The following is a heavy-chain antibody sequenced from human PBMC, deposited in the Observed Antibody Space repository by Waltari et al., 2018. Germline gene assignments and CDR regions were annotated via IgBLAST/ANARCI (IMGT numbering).Heavy chain of an antibody. CDR1: GGSFSGYY. V-gene: IGHV4-34*01. Sequence: QVQLQQWGAGLLKPSETLSLTCAVYGGSFSGYYWSWIRQPPGKGLEWIGEINHSGSTNYNPSLKSRVTRSVDTSKNQFSLKLSSVTAADTAVYYCARCGSRYLPAAMTHFQHWGQGTLVTVSS. J-gene: IGHJ1*01. CDR3: ARCGSRYLPAAMTHFQH. D-gene: IGHD2-2*01. CDR2: INHSGST.